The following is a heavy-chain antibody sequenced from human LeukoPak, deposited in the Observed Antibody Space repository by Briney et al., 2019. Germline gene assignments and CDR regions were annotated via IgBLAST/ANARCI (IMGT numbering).Heavy chain of an antibody. CDR2: IIPILDIS. D-gene: IGHD2-15*01. Sequence: GSSVKVSCKASGGTFSSYAITWVRQAPGQGLEWMGRIIPILDISNYAQKFQGRVTITADKSTSTAYMELSSRRSEDTAVYYCARGMGLDHGGSSEYYGMDVWGQGTTVTVSS. CDR1: GGTFSSYA. J-gene: IGHJ6*02. V-gene: IGHV1-69*04. CDR3: ARGMGLDHGGSSEYYGMDV.